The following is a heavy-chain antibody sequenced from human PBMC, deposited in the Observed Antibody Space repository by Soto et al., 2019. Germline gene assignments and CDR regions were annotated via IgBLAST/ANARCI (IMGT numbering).Heavy chain of an antibody. CDR1: GYTFTSFV. D-gene: IGHD2-15*01. J-gene: IGHJ4*02. CDR2: IDAGKGNT. V-gene: IGHV1-3*01. CDR3: ARDYPYCTGGSCLGY. Sequence: QVQLVQSGAEVKKPGASVKVSCKASGYTFTSFVVHWVRQAPGQRLEWMGWIDAGKGNTKYSHKFQGRVIITRDKSASTAYMDLSSLTSEDTAVYYCARDYPYCTGGSCLGYWGQGTLVIVSS.